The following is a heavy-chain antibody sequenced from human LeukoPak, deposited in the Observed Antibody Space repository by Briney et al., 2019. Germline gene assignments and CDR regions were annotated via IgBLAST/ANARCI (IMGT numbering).Heavy chain of an antibody. CDR1: GFTLSTYW. Sequence: PGGSLRLSCAAAGFTLSTYWMSWVRQAPGKGLEWVAKIKQDGSEKYYVDSVKGRFTISRDNAKNSLYLQMNSLRVEDTAVYYCAKVAKYYYGSETYYFFDYWGQGTLVTASS. V-gene: IGHV3-7*01. D-gene: IGHD3-10*01. J-gene: IGHJ4*02. CDR3: AKVAKYYYGSETYYFFDY. CDR2: IKQDGSEK.